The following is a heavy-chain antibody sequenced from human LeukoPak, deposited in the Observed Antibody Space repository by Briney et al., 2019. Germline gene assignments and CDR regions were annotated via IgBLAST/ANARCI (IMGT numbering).Heavy chain of an antibody. CDR2: IYTSGST. CDR1: GGSISSGSYY. CDR3: AGVHDDFWSGRNGAFDI. D-gene: IGHD3-3*01. J-gene: IGHJ3*02. V-gene: IGHV4-61*02. Sequence: SQTLSLXCTVSGGSISSGSYYWSWIRQPAEKGLEWIGRIYTSGSTNYNPSLKSRVTISVDTSKNQFSLKLSSVTAADTAVYYCAGVHDDFWSGRNGAFDIWGQGTMVTVSS.